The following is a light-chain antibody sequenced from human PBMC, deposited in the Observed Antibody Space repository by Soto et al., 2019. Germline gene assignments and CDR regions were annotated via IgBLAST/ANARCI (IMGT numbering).Light chain of an antibody. CDR2: DAS. V-gene: IGKV3-11*01. CDR1: QSLSSY. Sequence: EIVLTQSPATLSLSPGERATLSCRASQSLSSYLAWYQQKPGQAPRLLIYDASNRATGIPSRFSGSGSGTEFTLTISSLQPDDFATYYCRQYNSYHTFGGGTKVDIK. CDR3: RQYNSYHT. J-gene: IGKJ4*01.